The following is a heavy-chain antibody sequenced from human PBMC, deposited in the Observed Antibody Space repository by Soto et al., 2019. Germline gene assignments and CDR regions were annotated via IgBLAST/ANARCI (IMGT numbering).Heavy chain of an antibody. D-gene: IGHD5-18*01. Sequence: QVQLVQSETEVKKPGDSVRVSCRASGYSLTNFAMHWVRRAPGHRLEWMGWINGGNGDTRFSHEIQGRVAITRDTSANTTYMELTSLRSEDTALYFCASDRHSVGPRANDAFDVWGQGTMITVSS. CDR3: ASDRHSVGPRANDAFDV. J-gene: IGHJ3*01. CDR2: INGGNGDT. CDR1: GYSLTNFA. V-gene: IGHV1-3*01.